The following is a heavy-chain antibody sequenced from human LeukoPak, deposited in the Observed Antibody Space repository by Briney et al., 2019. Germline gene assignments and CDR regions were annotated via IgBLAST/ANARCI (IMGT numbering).Heavy chain of an antibody. J-gene: IGHJ4*02. Sequence: ASVKVSCKASGYTFPSNGIIRVRQAPGQGLEWMGWISAYNGDTNYAHKLQGRVTMTTDTSTSTVYMELRSLRSDDTAVYYCARGPAAMMGRVDYWGQGTLVTVSS. CDR3: ARGPAAMMGRVDY. CDR1: GYTFPSNG. CDR2: ISAYNGDT. V-gene: IGHV1-18*01. D-gene: IGHD2-2*01.